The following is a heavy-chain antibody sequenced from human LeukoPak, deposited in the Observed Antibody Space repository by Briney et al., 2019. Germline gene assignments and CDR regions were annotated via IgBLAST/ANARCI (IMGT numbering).Heavy chain of an antibody. CDR3: ARPREEGATDAFDI. D-gene: IGHD1-26*01. CDR1: GYSFTIYW. CDR2: IRLGDSDT. J-gene: IGHJ3*02. Sequence: GESLKISCKASGYSFTIYWMAWVRQMPGKGLEWMGIIRLGDSDTRYSPSFQGQVTISADKSISTAYLRWSSLKASDTAIYYCARPREEGATDAFDIWGQGTMVTVSS. V-gene: IGHV5-51*01.